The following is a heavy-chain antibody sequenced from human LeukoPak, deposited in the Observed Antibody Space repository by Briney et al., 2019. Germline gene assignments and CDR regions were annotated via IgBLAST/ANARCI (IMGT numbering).Heavy chain of an antibody. J-gene: IGHJ5*02. Sequence: GASVKVSCKASGFTFTSSTMQWVRQARGQRLEWIGWIVVGSGNTNYAQKFQERVTITRDMSTSTDYMELSSLRSEDTAIYYCARDNSMGDNAWWFDPWGQGTLVTVSS. V-gene: IGHV1-58*02. CDR2: IVVGSGNT. D-gene: IGHD1-26*01. CDR1: GFTFTSST. CDR3: ARDNSMGDNAWWFDP.